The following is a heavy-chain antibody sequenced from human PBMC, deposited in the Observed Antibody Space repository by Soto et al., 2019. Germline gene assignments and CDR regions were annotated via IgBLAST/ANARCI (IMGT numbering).Heavy chain of an antibody. CDR2: ISGSGGST. V-gene: IGHV3-23*01. D-gene: IGHD5-12*01. CDR1: GFTFSSYA. J-gene: IGHJ4*02. CDR3: ARPRARELATFGY. Sequence: GGSLRLSCAASGFTFSSYAMSWVRQAPGKGLEWVSAISGSGGSTYYADSVKGRFTISRDNSKNTLYLQMNSLRAEDTAVYYCARPRARELATFGYWGQGSMVTVSS.